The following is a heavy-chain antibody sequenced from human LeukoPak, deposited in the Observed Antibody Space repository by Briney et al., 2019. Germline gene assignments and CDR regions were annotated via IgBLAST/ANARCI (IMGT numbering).Heavy chain of an antibody. CDR3: AREWVHCSSTSCYKACYFDY. D-gene: IGHD2-2*02. CDR2: IKTSGST. J-gene: IGHJ4*02. Sequence: PSQTLSLTCTVSGGSISGGSYYWNWIRQPAGKGLEWIGRIKTSGSTNYNPSLRSRFTISVDTYNNHFSLELTSVTAADTAVYYCAREWVHCSSTSCYKACYFDYWGQGTLVTVSS. V-gene: IGHV4-61*02. CDR1: GGSISGGSYY.